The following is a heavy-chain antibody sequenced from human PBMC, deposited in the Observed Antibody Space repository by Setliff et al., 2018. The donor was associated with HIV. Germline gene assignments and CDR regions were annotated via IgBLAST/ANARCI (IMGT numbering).Heavy chain of an antibody. CDR3: ARVFERSWTGTDFYYIDV. CDR1: GGSIKSSSDY. J-gene: IGHJ6*03. CDR2: IYYSGST. Sequence: KPSETLSLTCTVSGGSIKSSSDYWGWIRQPLGKGLEWIGTIYYSGSTYYNPSLKSRVTISVDPSKNQFSLNLTPVTAAATPVYFCARVFERSWTGTDFYYIDVWGKGTTVTVSS. V-gene: IGHV4-39*02. D-gene: IGHD1-1*01.